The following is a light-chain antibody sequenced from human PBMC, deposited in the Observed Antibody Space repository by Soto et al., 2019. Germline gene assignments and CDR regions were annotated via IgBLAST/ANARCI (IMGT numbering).Light chain of an antibody. J-gene: IGLJ3*02. CDR1: SSNVGSNY. Sequence: QSVLTQPPSASGTPGQRVTISCFGSSSNVGSNYVYWYQQVPGTAPKLLIYRNNQRPSGVPDRFSGSKSGTSASLAISGLRSEDEADYYCATWDDSLSGRVFGGGTKLTVL. CDR2: RNN. V-gene: IGLV1-47*01. CDR3: ATWDDSLSGRV.